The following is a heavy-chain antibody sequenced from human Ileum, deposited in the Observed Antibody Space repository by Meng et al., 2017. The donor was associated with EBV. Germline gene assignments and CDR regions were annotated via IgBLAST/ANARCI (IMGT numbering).Heavy chain of an antibody. CDR2: IYHSGST. D-gene: IGHD6-19*01. CDR3: ARVGQWLPIDY. V-gene: IGHV4-4*03. CDR1: GGSISSSNW. Sequence: QVQLQESGPGPVKPPGPLSLTCAVSGGSISSSNWWSWDRQPPGKGLEWIGEIYHSGSTNYNPFLKSRVTISVDKSKNQFSLNLSSVTAADTAVYYCARVGQWLPIDYWGQGTLVTVSS. J-gene: IGHJ4*02.